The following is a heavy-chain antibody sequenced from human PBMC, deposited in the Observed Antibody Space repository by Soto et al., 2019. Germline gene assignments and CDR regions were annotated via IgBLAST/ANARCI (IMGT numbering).Heavy chain of an antibody. J-gene: IGHJ4*02. CDR1: GFTFNRHP. V-gene: IGHV3-30-3*01. Sequence: QVQLVESGGGVVQPGRSLRLSCAASGFTFNRHPLHWVRQAPGKGLEWVAVISHDGNNKYYADSVKGRFTISRDNSMNMLYLQMPGLRTEDTAIFYCARASGHIYATLHGPFDHWGQGVLVTVSS. CDR3: ARASGHIYATLHGPFDH. CDR2: ISHDGNNK. D-gene: IGHD2-8*01.